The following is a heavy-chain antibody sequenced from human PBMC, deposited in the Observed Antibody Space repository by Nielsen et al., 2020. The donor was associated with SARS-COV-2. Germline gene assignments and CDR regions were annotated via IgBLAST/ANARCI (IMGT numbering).Heavy chain of an antibody. CDR2: INAGNGNT. D-gene: IGHD1-20*01. V-gene: IGHV1-3*01. J-gene: IGHJ5*02. Sequence: ASVKVSCKASGYTFTSYAMHWVRQAPGQRLEWMGWINAGNGNTKYSQKFQGRVTITRDTSASTAYMELSGLRSEDTAVYYCARDRNNWNDPALGWFDPWGQGTLVTVSS. CDR1: GYTFTSYA. CDR3: ARDRNNWNDPALGWFDP.